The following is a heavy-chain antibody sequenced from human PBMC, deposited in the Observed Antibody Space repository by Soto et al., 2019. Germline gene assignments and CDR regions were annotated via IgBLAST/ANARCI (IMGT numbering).Heavy chain of an antibody. V-gene: IGHV4-59*01. Sequence: SETLSLTCTVSGGSISSYYWSWIRQPPEKGLEWIGYIYYSGSTNYNPSLKSRVTISVDTSKNQFSLKLSSVTAADTAVYYCVRVAHGSASYYFLDYYYYMDVWRKETTVTVSS. CDR1: GGSISSYY. D-gene: IGHD3-10*01. CDR2: IYYSGST. J-gene: IGHJ6*03. CDR3: VRVAHGSASYYFLDYYYYMDV.